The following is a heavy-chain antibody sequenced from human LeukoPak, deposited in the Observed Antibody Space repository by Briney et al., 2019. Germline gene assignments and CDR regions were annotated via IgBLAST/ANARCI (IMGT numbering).Heavy chain of an antibody. CDR2: ISPESKYV. Sequence: GGSLRLSCAASGFTFRRYWMNWVRQAPGKGLEWVSSISPESKYVYYADSVKGRFTISRDNAKNSLYLQMNSLRAEDTAVYYCSKALTPGVADYWGQGTVVTVSS. D-gene: IGHD2-15*01. CDR3: SKALTPGVADY. V-gene: IGHV3-21*01. CDR1: GFTFRRYW. J-gene: IGHJ4*02.